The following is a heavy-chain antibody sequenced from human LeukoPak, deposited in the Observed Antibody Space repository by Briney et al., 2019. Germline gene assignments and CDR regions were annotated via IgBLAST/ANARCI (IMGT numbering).Heavy chain of an antibody. CDR3: VSFYETN. Sequence: GGSLRLSCAASGFTFSSYWMHWVRQASGKGLVWVSHVNSDGSWTSHADSVKGRFTISKDNAKNTVYLQMNNLRTEDTAVYYCVSFYETNWGRGTLVTVSS. J-gene: IGHJ4*02. CDR1: GFTFSSYW. CDR2: VNSDGSWT. V-gene: IGHV3-74*01. D-gene: IGHD2-2*01.